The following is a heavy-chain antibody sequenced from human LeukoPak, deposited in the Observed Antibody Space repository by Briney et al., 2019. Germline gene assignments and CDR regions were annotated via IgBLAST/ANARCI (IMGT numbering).Heavy chain of an antibody. V-gene: IGHV4-34*01. J-gene: IGHJ5*02. CDR3: AAQISSGYES. CDR1: GGSISSYY. Sequence: TSETLSLTCTVSGGSISSYYWSWIRQPPGKGLEWIGEINHSGSTNYNPSLKSRVTISVDTSKNQFSLKLSSVTAADTAVYYCAAQISSGYESWGQGTLVTVSS. CDR2: INHSGST. D-gene: IGHD3-22*01.